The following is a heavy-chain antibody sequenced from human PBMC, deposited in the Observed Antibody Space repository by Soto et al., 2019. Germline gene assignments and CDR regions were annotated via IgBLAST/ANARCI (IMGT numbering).Heavy chain of an antibody. CDR2: IIPIFGTA. J-gene: IGHJ4*02. CDR1: GGTFSSYA. D-gene: IGHD5-18*01. CDR3: AREESGYSYGPVDY. Sequence: SVKVSCKASGGTFSSYAISWVRQAPGQGLEWMGGIIPIFGTANYAQKFQGRVTITADESTSTAYMELSSLRSEDTAVYYCAREESGYSYGPVDYWGQGTLVTVSS. V-gene: IGHV1-69*13.